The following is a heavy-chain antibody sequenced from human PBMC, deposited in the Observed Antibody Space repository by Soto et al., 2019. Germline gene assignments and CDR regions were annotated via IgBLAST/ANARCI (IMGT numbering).Heavy chain of an antibody. Sequence: ASVKVSCKASGYTFTGYAMHWVRQAPGQRLEWMGWINAGNGNTKYSQKFQGRVTITRDTSASTAYMELSSLRSEDTAVYYCARDRDVRTSYFDYWGQGTLVTVSS. CDR1: GYTFTGYA. CDR3: ARDRDVRTSYFDY. V-gene: IGHV1-3*01. CDR2: INAGNGNT. J-gene: IGHJ4*02. D-gene: IGHD3-10*01.